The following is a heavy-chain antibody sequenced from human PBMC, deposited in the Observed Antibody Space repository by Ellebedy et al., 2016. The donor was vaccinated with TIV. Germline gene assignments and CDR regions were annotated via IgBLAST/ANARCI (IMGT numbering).Heavy chain of an antibody. CDR2: INAGNGNT. J-gene: IGHJ6*02. CDR3: ARVSLKLGLSQQVDYYYGMDV. CDR1: GYTFTSYA. Sequence: ASVKVSXXASGYTFTSYAMHWVRQAPGQRLEWMGWINAGNGNTKYSQKFQGRVTITRDTSASTAYMELSSLRSEDTAVYYCARVSLKLGLSQQVDYYYGMDVWGQGTTVTVSS. D-gene: IGHD6-13*01. V-gene: IGHV1-3*01.